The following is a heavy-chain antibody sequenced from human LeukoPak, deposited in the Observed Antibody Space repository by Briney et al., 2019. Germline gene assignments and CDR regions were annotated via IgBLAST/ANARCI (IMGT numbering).Heavy chain of an antibody. CDR2: IYYSGST. J-gene: IGHJ4*02. CDR1: GGSISSSSYY. V-gene: IGHV4-39*07. D-gene: IGHD5-18*01. Sequence: SETLSLTCTVSGGSISSSSYYWGWIRQPPGKGLEWIGSIYYSGSTYYNPSLKSRVAISVDTSKNQFSLKLSSVTAADTAVYYCARATGYRHQLAFDYWGQGTLVTVSS. CDR3: ARATGYRHQLAFDY.